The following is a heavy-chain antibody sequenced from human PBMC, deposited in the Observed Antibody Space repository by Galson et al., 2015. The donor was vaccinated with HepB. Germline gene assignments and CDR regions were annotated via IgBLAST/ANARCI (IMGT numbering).Heavy chain of an antibody. CDR1: GFTFSSYS. CDR2: ISSSSSYI. J-gene: IGHJ4*02. D-gene: IGHD3-3*01. V-gene: IGHV3-21*04. Sequence: SLRLSCAASGFTFSSYSMNWVRQAPGKGLEWVSSISSSSSYIYYADSVKGRFTISRDNAKNSLYLQMNSLRAEDTAVYYCAKDRGVDFWSGYDGEYWGQGTLVAVSS. CDR3: AKDRGVDFWSGYDGEY.